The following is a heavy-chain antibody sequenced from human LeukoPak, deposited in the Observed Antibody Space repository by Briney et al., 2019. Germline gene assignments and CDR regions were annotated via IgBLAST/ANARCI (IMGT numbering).Heavy chain of an antibody. J-gene: IGHJ4*02. V-gene: IGHV3-9*01. CDR2: ISWNSGII. CDR1: GFTFDDYA. CDR3: ARGRYYGSGSPVPPFDY. D-gene: IGHD3-10*01. Sequence: GRSLRLSCAASGFTFDDYAMHWVRQAPGKGLEWVSGISWNSGIIIYADSVKGRFTISRDNAKNSLYLQLNSLRAEDTAVYYCARGRYYGSGSPVPPFDYWGQGTLVTVSS.